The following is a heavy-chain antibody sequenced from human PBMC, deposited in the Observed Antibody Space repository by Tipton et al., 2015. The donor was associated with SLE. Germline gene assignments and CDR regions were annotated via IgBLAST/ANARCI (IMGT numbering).Heavy chain of an antibody. CDR3: ARDSEGGGAFDI. Sequence: TLSLTCAVYGGSFSGYYCSWIRQPPGKGLEWIGEINHSGSTNYNPSLKSRVTISVDTSKNQFSLKLSSVTAADTAVYYCARDSEGGGAFDIWGQGTMVTVSS. CDR1: GGSFSGYY. D-gene: IGHD3-16*01. CDR2: INHSGST. V-gene: IGHV4-34*01. J-gene: IGHJ3*02.